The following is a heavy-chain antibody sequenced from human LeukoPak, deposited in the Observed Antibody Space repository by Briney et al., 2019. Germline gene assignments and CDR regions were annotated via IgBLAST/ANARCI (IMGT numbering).Heavy chain of an antibody. CDR1: GGSISSSYYY. Sequence: SETLSLTCTVSGGSISSSYYYWGWIRQPPGKGLEWIRSIYYSGSTNYNPSLKSRVTISVDTSKNQFSLKLSSVTAADTAVYYCARVAGDLDYWGQGTLVTVSS. CDR3: ARVAGDLDY. J-gene: IGHJ4*02. V-gene: IGHV4-39*07. D-gene: IGHD6-19*01. CDR2: IYYSGST.